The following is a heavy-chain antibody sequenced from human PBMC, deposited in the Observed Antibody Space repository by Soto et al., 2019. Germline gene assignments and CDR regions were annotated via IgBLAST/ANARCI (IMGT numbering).Heavy chain of an antibody. CDR2: ISSSSSYI. J-gene: IGHJ4*02. CDR1: GFTFSSYS. Sequence: EVQLVESGGGLVKPGGSLRLSCAASGFTFSSYSMNWVRQAPGKGLEGVSSISSSSSYIYYADSVKGRFTISRDNAKNSLYLQMNSLRAEDTAVYYCARDPAGVDTAMVEYFDYWGQGTLVTVSS. D-gene: IGHD5-18*01. CDR3: ARDPAGVDTAMVEYFDY. V-gene: IGHV3-21*01.